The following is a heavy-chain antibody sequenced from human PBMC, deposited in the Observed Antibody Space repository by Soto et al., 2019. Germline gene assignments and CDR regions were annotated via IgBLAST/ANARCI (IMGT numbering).Heavy chain of an antibody. CDR3: ASVTTVVPAGFDI. D-gene: IGHD4-17*01. Sequence: QVQLVQSGAEVKKPGSSVKVSCKASGGTFSSYTISWVRQAPGQGLEWMGRIIPILGIANYAQKFQGRVTITADKSTSTAYMELSSLRSEDTAVYYCASVTTVVPAGFDIWGQGTMVTVSS. V-gene: IGHV1-69*02. CDR1: GGTFSSYT. J-gene: IGHJ3*02. CDR2: IIPILGIA.